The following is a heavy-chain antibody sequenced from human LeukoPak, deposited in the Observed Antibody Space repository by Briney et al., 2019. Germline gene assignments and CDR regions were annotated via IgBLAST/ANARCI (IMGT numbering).Heavy chain of an antibody. D-gene: IGHD5-18*01. Sequence: PSETLSLTCTVSGGSISSYYWSWIRHPPGKGLEWIGYIYYSGSTNYNPSLKSRVTVSVDTSKNQFSLKLSSVTAADTAVYYCAGCGYSYGIDYWGQGTLVTVSS. CDR1: GGSISSYY. V-gene: IGHV4-59*08. J-gene: IGHJ4*02. CDR3: AGCGYSYGIDY. CDR2: IYYSGST.